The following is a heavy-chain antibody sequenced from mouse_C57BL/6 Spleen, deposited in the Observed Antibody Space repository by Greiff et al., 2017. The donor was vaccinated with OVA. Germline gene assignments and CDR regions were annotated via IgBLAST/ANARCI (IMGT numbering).Heavy chain of an antibody. CDR3: ARTVVGFDY. V-gene: IGHV1-26*01. CDR2: INPNNGGT. J-gene: IGHJ2*01. CDR1: GYTFTDYY. Sequence: VQLQQSGPELVKPGASVKISCKASGYTFTDYYMNWVKQSHGKSLEWIGDINPNNGGTSYNQKFKGKATLTVDKSSSTAYMELRSLTSEDSAVYYCARTVVGFDYWGQGTTLTVSS. D-gene: IGHD1-1*01.